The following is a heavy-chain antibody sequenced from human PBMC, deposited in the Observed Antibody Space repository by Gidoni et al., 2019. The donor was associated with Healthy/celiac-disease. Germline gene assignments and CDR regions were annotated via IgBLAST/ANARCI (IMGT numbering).Heavy chain of an antibody. Sequence: EVQLVESGGGLVKPGGSLRLSCAASGFTFSSYSMTWVRQAPGKGLEWVSSISSSSSYIYYADSVKGRFTISRDNAKNSLYLQMNSLRAEDTAVYYCARGLYYYDSSGYGYWGQGTLVTVSS. CDR3: ARGLYYYDSSGYGY. CDR2: ISSSSSYI. V-gene: IGHV3-21*01. D-gene: IGHD3-22*01. CDR1: GFTFSSYS. J-gene: IGHJ4*02.